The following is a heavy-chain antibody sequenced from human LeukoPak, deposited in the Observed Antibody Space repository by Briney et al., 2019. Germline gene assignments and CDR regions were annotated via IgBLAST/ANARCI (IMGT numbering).Heavy chain of an antibody. CDR2: INHSGST. D-gene: IGHD3-10*01. V-gene: IGHV4-38-2*02. CDR1: GYSISSGYY. J-gene: IGHJ4*02. CDR3: ASNSFDYYGSGSYSVDY. Sequence: PSETLSLTCTVPGYSISSGYYWSWIRQPPGKGLEWIGEINHSGSTNYNPSLKSRVTISVDTSKNQFSLKLSSVTAADTAVYYCASNSFDYYGSGSYSVDYWGQGTLVTVSS.